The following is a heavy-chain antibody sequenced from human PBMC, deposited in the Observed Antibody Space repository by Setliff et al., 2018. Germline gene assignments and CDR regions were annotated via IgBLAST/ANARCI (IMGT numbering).Heavy chain of an antibody. D-gene: IGHD2-2*01. CDR2: IYYSGST. CDR1: RGSISSHY. Sequence: SQTLSLTCTVSRGSISSHYWSWIRQPPGKGLEWIGSIYYSGSTNYNPSLKSRVTISLDTSKNQFSLKLSSVTAADTAVYYCARVPKEYQLLLYFDYWGQGTLVTVSS. CDR3: ARVPKEYQLLLYFDY. V-gene: IGHV4-59*11. J-gene: IGHJ4*02.